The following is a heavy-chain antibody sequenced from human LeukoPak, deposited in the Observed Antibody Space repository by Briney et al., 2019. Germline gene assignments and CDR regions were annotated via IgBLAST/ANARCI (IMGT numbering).Heavy chain of an antibody. D-gene: IGHD6-25*01. V-gene: IGHV4-4*07. CDR3: AREKRYSSGRSFDY. J-gene: IGHJ4*02. CDR1: GGSISSYY. Sequence: SETLSLTCTVSGGSISSYYWSWIRQPAGKGLEWIGRIYTSGSTNYNPSLKSRVTMSVDTSKNQFSLKLSSVTAADTAVYYCAREKRYSSGRSFDYWGQGTLVTVSS. CDR2: IYTSGST.